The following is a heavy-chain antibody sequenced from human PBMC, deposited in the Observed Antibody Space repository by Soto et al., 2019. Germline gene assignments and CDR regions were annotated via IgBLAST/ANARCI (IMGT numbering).Heavy chain of an antibody. CDR3: ARGPRYCTSPNCFREKKYNWFDP. CDR1: GESFSDHY. Sequence: QVQLHQWGAGLLKPSETLSLTCAVYGESFSDHYWTWIRQPPGKGLEWIGEITHNEITDYNPSLKSRVTISIDTSKNQFSLRLSSVTAADTAMYYCARGPRYCTSPNCFREKKYNWFDPWGQGTLVTVSS. D-gene: IGHD2-2*01. J-gene: IGHJ5*02. V-gene: IGHV4-34*01. CDR2: ITHNEIT.